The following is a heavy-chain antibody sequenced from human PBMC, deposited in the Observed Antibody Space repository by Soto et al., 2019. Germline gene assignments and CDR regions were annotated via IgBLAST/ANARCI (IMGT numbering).Heavy chain of an antibody. CDR1: GFSFSSHW. CDR2: ISGDGRTT. Sequence: GGSLRLSCAASGFSFSSHWMNWVRQAPGKGLVWVSRISGDGRTTSHADSVKGRFTISRDNAKNTLYLQVNSLRVEDTAVYHCARGVPNCSSSSCYFDFWGQGILVTVSS. V-gene: IGHV3-74*01. CDR3: ARGVPNCSSSSCYFDF. J-gene: IGHJ4*02. D-gene: IGHD2-2*01.